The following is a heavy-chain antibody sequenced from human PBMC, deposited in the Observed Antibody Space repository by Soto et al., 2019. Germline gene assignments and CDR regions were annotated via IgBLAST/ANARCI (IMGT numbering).Heavy chain of an antibody. CDR1: GYSFTSYW. CDR2: IFPDDGET. J-gene: IGHJ6*02. CDR3: ARQGFSKQYYYGMDL. D-gene: IGHD4-4*01. Sequence: GESLKISCKGSGYSFTSYWLGWVRQMPGKGLEWMGIIFPDDGETRYSPSCQGQVTISADKSTTTAYLKWSSLKASDTANYFCARQGFSKQYYYGMDLWGQGTAVTVSS. V-gene: IGHV5-51*01.